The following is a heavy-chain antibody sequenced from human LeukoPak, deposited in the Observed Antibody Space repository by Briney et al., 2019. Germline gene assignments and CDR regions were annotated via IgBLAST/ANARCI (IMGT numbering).Heavy chain of an antibody. CDR3: ASTPLDSSGLPFDY. D-gene: IGHD3-22*01. V-gene: IGHV4-39*01. J-gene: IGHJ4*02. CDR2: IYYSGST. Sequence: WVRQPPGKGLEWIGSIYYSGSTYYNPSLKSRVTISVDTSKNQFSLKLSSVTAADTAVYYCASTPLDSSGLPFDYWGQGTLVTVSS.